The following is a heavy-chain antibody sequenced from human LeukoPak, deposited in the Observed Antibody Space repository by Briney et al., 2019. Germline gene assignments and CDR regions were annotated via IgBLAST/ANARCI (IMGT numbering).Heavy chain of an antibody. Sequence: ASVKVSCKASGCTFTGYYMHWVRQAPGQGLEWMGWINPNSGGTNYAQKFQGRVTMTRDTSISTAYMELSRLRSDDTAVYYCAIVPSSSSYFDYWGQGTLVTVSA. V-gene: IGHV1-2*02. D-gene: IGHD6-6*01. CDR2: INPNSGGT. J-gene: IGHJ4*02. CDR1: GCTFTGYY. CDR3: AIVPSSSSYFDY.